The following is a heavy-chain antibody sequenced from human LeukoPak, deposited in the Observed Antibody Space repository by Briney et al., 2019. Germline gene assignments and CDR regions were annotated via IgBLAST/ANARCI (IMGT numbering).Heavy chain of an antibody. CDR3: ARDGIMITFGGVIPFDP. V-gene: IGHV4-39*07. D-gene: IGHD3-16*01. CDR2: IYYSGST. CDR1: GGSISSSSYY. Sequence: PSETLSLTCTVSGGSISSSSYYWGWIRQPPGKGLEWIGSIYYSGSTYYNPSLKSRVTISVDTSKNQFSLKLSSVTAADTAVHYCARDGIMITFGGVIPFDPWGQGTLVTVSS. J-gene: IGHJ5*02.